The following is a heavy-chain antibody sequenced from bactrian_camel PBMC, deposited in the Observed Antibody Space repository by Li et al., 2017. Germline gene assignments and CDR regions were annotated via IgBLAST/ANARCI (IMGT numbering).Heavy chain of an antibody. Sequence: VQLVESGGGSVQAGGSPRLSCVVSGYTRWSVNMAWFRQAPGKEREGVARIATGSGNTYYADSVKGRFTISQDNADNTVYLQMNTLEPEDTAVYYCVIRPSGRDLKIDYWGQGTQVTVS. J-gene: IGHJ4*01. V-gene: IGHV3S40*01. CDR2: IATGSGNT. CDR1: GYTRWSVN. CDR3: VIRPSGRDLKIDY.